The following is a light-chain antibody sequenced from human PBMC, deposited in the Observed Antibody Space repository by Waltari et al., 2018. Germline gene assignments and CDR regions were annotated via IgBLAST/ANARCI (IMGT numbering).Light chain of an antibody. CDR2: WAS. V-gene: IGKV4-1*01. Sequence: DIVMTQSPDSLAVSLGERATINCKSSQSVLYSNDRKDYLAWYQHRAGQPPKLFIYWASTREAGVPDRFSGSGSGTDFTLTISSLQAEDVAVYYCHQYYTTPRTFGQGTKVEIK. CDR3: HQYYTTPRT. CDR1: QSVLYSNDRKDY. J-gene: IGKJ1*01.